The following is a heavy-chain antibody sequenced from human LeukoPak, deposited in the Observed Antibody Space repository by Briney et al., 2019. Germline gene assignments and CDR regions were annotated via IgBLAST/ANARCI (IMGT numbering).Heavy chain of an antibody. CDR1: GFTFSSYA. V-gene: IGHV3-30-3*01. CDR2: ISYDGSNK. CDR3: ARGRTCIAAADNSPYNWFDP. Sequence: PGRSLRLSCAASGFTFSSYAMHWVRQAPGKGLEWVAVISYDGSNKYYADSVKGRFTISRDNSKNTLYLQMNSLRAEDTAVYYCARGRTCIAAADNSPYNWFDPWGQGTLVTVSS. J-gene: IGHJ5*02. D-gene: IGHD6-13*01.